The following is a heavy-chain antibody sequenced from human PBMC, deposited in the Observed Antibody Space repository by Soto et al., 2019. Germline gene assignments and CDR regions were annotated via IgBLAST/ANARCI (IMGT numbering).Heavy chain of an antibody. Sequence: ASVKVSCKASGGTFSSYAISWVRQARGQGLEWMGGFNPIFETANYAQKFQGRVTITADESTNTAYMELSSLRSEDTAVYYCTRGITLIRGVIPPGYYYGMDVWGQGTTVTVSS. D-gene: IGHD3-10*01. J-gene: IGHJ6*02. CDR1: GGTFSSYA. CDR2: FNPIFETA. V-gene: IGHV1-69*13. CDR3: TRGITLIRGVIPPGYYYGMDV.